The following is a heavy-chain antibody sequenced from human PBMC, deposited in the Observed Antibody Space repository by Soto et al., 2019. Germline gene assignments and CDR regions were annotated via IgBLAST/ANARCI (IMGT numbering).Heavy chain of an antibody. J-gene: IGHJ4*02. V-gene: IGHV4-61*01. D-gene: IGHD4-17*01. Sequence: QVQLQESGPGLVKPSETLSLTCTVSGGSVSSGSYYWSWIRQPPGKGLEWIGYIYYSGSTNYNPSLKSRVTISVDTSKNQFSLKLSSVTAADTAVYYCARDRYGDYFDYWGQGTLVTVSS. CDR1: GGSVSSGSYY. CDR2: IYYSGST. CDR3: ARDRYGDYFDY.